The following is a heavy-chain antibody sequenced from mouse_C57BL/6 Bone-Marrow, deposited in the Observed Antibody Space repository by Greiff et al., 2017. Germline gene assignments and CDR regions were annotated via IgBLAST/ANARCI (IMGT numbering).Heavy chain of an antibody. D-gene: IGHD2-2*01. CDR3: ARESVMVPYYFDY. CDR2: IDPSDSYT. Sequence: QVQLQQPGAELVMPGASVKLSCKASGYTFTSYWMHWVKQRPGQGLEWIGEIDPSDSYTNYNQKFKGKFTLTVAKASSTAYMQLSSLTPEDSAVYYCARESVMVPYYFDYWGQGTTLTVSS. V-gene: IGHV1-69*01. J-gene: IGHJ2*01. CDR1: GYTFTSYW.